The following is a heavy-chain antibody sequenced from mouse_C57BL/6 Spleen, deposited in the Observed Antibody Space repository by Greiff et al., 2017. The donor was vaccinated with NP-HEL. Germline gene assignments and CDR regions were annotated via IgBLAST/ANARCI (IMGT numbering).Heavy chain of an antibody. J-gene: IGHJ2*01. D-gene: IGHD2-4*01. CDR3: AKGDYDYDDY. CDR1: GFNINDYS. Sequence: EVQLQQSGAELVKPGASVKLSCTASGFNINDYSMPWVKQRTEQGLEWIGRIDPDDGETKYAPTFQGKATITADTASNTAYLQLSSLTSEDTAVYYCAKGDYDYDDYWGKGTTLTVSS. CDR2: IDPDDGET. V-gene: IGHV14-2*01.